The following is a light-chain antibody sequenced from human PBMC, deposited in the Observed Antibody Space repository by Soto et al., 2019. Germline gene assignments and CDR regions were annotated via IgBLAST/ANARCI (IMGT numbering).Light chain of an antibody. J-gene: IGKJ1*01. Sequence: DIQMTQSPSSLSASIGDRVTITCRASQSISNYLNWYQQKPGKVPKLLIYAASSLQSGVPSRFSGSGSGTDFTLTISSLQPEDFATYYCQQSYSTPRTFGQGTKVDIK. CDR3: QQSYSTPRT. CDR2: AAS. V-gene: IGKV1-39*01. CDR1: QSISNY.